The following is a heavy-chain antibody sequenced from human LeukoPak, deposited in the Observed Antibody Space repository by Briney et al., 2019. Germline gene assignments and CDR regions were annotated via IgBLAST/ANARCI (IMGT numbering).Heavy chain of an antibody. CDR2: INPAIGGT. CDR3: ANIIAGYYNGY. J-gene: IGHJ4*02. D-gene: IGHD3-9*01. CDR1: VDTSTGYY. V-gene: IGHV1-2*07. Sequence: ASVKASRKPSVDTSTGYYIHWVRQTPGQGHEWMGWINPAIGGTYSTHKSQVRATKTRATSITTASMELTRLRSDDTAVYYCANIIAGYYNGYWGQGTLVTVFS.